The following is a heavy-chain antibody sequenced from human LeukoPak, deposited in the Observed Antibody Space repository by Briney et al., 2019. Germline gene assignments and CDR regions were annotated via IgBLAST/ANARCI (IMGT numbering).Heavy chain of an antibody. V-gene: IGHV1-2*02. CDR3: ASSHLYCGGDCYPDY. CDR1: GYTFTGYY. CDR2: INPNSGGT. D-gene: IGHD2-21*02. Sequence: GASVKVSCKASGYTFTGYYMHWVRQGPGQGLEWMGWINPNSGGTNYAQKFQGRVTMTRDTSISTAYMELSRLRSDDTAVYYCASSHLYCGGDCYPDYWGQGTLVTVSS. J-gene: IGHJ4*02.